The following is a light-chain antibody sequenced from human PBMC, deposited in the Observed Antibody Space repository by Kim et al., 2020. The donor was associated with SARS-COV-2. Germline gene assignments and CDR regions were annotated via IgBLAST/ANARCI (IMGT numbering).Light chain of an antibody. J-gene: IGLJ2*01. CDR2: DVS. V-gene: IGLV2-11*01. CDR3: CSYAGSYTLVV. CDR1: SSDVGGYNY. Sequence: QSVTISCTGTSSDVGGYNYVSWYQQHPGKATKLMIYDVSKRPSGVPDRFSGSKSGNTASLTISGLQAEDEADYYCCSYAGSYTLVVFGGGTKLTVL.